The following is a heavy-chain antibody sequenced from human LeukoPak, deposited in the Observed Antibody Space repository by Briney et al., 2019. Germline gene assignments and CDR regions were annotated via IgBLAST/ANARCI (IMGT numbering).Heavy chain of an antibody. Sequence: GGSLRLSCAASGFTFNNYAMSWVRQAPGKGLECVSTISNSYNTYYADSVKGRFTISRDNSKNMLYLQLDSLRADDTAIYYCAKRAGQQLTYWYIDLWGRGTLVSVSS. V-gene: IGHV3-23*01. CDR2: ISNSYNT. D-gene: IGHD6-13*01. CDR1: GFTFNNYA. CDR3: AKRAGQQLTYWYIDL. J-gene: IGHJ2*01.